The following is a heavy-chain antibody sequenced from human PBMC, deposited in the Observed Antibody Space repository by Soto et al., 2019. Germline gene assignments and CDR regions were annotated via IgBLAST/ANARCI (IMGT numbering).Heavy chain of an antibody. Sequence: PSETLSLTCTVSGGSISSYYWSWIRQPPGKGLEWIGYIYYSGSTNYNPSLKSRVTISVDTSKNQFSLKLSSVTAADTAVYYCARTSRSSLDYWGQGTLVTVSS. CDR2: IYYSGST. V-gene: IGHV4-59*01. CDR3: ARTSRSSLDY. J-gene: IGHJ4*02. D-gene: IGHD6-13*01. CDR1: GGSISSYY.